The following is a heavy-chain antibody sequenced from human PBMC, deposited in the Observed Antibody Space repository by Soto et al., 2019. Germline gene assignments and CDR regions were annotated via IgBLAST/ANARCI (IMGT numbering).Heavy chain of an antibody. V-gene: IGHV4-30-2*06. CDR1: GDSISSASASRGTYS. J-gene: IGHJ5*02. D-gene: IGHD2-21*02. Sequence: QLHLLESGPGLVKPSQTLSLTCTVSGDSISSASASRGTYSWSWIRQSPGKGLAGLGHISHSGSTSYNPSRKSRISLSVDTSKNQFSLKLASVPAADTAIYYCARAVTPYFGTGFDPWGQGIRVTVSS. CDR3: ARAVTPYFGTGFDP. CDR2: ISHSGST.